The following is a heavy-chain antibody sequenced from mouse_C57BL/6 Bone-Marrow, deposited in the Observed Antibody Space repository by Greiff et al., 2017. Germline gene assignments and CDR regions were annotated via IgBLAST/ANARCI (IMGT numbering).Heavy chain of an antibody. D-gene: IGHD1-1*01. V-gene: IGHV1-74*01. Sequence: QVQLQQPGAELVKPGASVKVSCKASGYTFTSYWMHWVKQRPGQGLEWIGRIHPSDSDTNSNQKFKGKATLTVAKSSCTAYMQLSSLTSEDSAVYYCAIPLLYYGSGYDAMDYWGQGTSVTVSS. CDR1: GYTFTSYW. J-gene: IGHJ4*01. CDR2: IHPSDSDT. CDR3: AIPLLYYGSGYDAMDY.